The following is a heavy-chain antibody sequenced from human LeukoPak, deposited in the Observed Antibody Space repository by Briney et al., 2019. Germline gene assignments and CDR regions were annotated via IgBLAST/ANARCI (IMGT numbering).Heavy chain of an antibody. CDR3: ARHNIVADSDYLDY. D-gene: IGHD5-12*01. J-gene: IGHJ4*02. V-gene: IGHV1-46*01. CDR1: GYTFTNFG. CDR2: INPSGGST. Sequence: ASVKVSCKASGYTFTNFGISWVRQAPGQGLEWMGIINPSGGSTSYAQKFQGRVTMTRDMSTSTVYMELSSLRSEDTAVYYCARHNIVADSDYLDYWGQGTLVTVSS.